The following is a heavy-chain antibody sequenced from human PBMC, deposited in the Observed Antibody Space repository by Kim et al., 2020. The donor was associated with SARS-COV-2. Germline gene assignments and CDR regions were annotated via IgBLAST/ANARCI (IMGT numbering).Heavy chain of an antibody. V-gene: IGHV3-66*01. CDR1: GFIVRDNY. D-gene: IGHD3-22*01. Sequence: GGSLRLSCEVSGFIVRDNYMSWVRQAPGKGPECVAVVYSGARTLYADSVKGRFTASKDISKNTLYLQMNSLRPDDTALYSCVGVSSYDSSGLPDYWGQGT. CDR3: VGVSSYDSSGLPDY. CDR2: VYSGART. J-gene: IGHJ4*02.